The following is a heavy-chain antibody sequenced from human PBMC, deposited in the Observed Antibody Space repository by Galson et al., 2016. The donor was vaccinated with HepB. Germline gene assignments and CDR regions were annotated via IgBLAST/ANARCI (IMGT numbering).Heavy chain of an antibody. CDR2: INHSGST. V-gene: IGHV4-34*01. D-gene: IGHD4-23*01. CDR1: GGSFSGYY. CDR3: ARVLTYYQGGNGHYAFDI. J-gene: IGHJ3*02. Sequence: SETLSLTCAVYGGSFSGYYWGWIRQSPGKGLEWIAEINHSGSTNYNPSLKSRLIISVDTSKNQFSLTLSSVTAEDTAMYFCARVLTYYQGGNGHYAFDIWGQGTMVTVSS.